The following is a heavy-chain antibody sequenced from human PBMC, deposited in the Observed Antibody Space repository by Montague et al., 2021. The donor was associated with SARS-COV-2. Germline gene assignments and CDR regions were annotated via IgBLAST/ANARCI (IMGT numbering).Heavy chain of an antibody. CDR3: ARLGAITLVRGITKADFSNYGMDV. Sequence: SETLSLTCAVSSGSLRGYCWSWIRQPPGKGLEWNGQINHIGSTTXXPSLEGRVSISVDTSNKRFSLNVTSVTAADTAVYYCARLGAITLVRGITKADFSNYGMDVWGQGTTVTVSS. D-gene: IGHD3-10*01. CDR2: INHIGST. V-gene: IGHV4-34*01. CDR1: SGSLRGYC. J-gene: IGHJ6*02.